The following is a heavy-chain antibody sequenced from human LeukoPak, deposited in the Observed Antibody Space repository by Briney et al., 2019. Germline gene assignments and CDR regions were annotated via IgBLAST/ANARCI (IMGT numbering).Heavy chain of an antibody. V-gene: IGHV3-7*01. CDR3: ARTPDGADY. CDR1: GFTFNNYW. D-gene: IGHD3-10*01. J-gene: IGHJ4*02. Sequence: PGGSLRLSCAASGFTFNNYWMTWFRQAPGKGLEWVANIKQDGTGIFYVDSVRGRFIISRDNAENSLYLQMNSLRVEDTAVYYCARTPDGADYWGQGTLVTVSS. CDR2: IKQDGTGI.